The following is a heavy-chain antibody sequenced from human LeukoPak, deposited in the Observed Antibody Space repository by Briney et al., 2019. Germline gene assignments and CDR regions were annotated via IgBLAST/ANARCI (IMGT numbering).Heavy chain of an antibody. V-gene: IGHV3-9*01. J-gene: IGHJ4*02. CDR1: GFSFDDYA. Sequence: PGRSLRLSCAASGFSFDDYAMHWVRQAPGKGLEWVSGISWNSGNIGYADSVKGRFTISRDNAKNSLNLQMNSLRAEDTAVYYCARDQYGLGYGSLFDYWGQGTLVTVSS. CDR2: ISWNSGNI. CDR3: ARDQYGLGYGSLFDY. D-gene: IGHD3-10*01.